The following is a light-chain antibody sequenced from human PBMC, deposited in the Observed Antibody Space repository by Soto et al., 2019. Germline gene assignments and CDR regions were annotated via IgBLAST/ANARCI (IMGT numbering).Light chain of an antibody. J-gene: IGLJ3*02. CDR1: SSNIGSNT. CDR3: AAWDDSLNGPNWV. CDR2: CNN. Sequence: QSVLTQPPSASGTPGQRVTISCSGSSSNIGSNTVNWYQQLPRTAPKLLIFCNNQRRSGVPDRFSGSKSGNSASLAISGLQSEDEADYYCAAWDDSLNGPNWVFGGGTQLTVL. V-gene: IGLV1-44*01.